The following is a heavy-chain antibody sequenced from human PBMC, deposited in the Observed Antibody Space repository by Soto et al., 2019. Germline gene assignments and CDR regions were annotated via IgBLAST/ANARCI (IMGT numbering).Heavy chain of an antibody. J-gene: IGHJ5*02. CDR2: IYFSGRA. CDR1: GDSISSSSNYY. Sequence: SETLSLTCTVSGDSISSSSNYYWGWIRQPPGKGLEWIGSIYFSGRAYYSPSLKSRVTISVDMSKNQFSLKLNSVTAADSAVYFCARAASPYFDLLSAFDPWGQGVLVTVSS. D-gene: IGHD3-9*01. CDR3: ARAASPYFDLLSAFDP. V-gene: IGHV4-39*07.